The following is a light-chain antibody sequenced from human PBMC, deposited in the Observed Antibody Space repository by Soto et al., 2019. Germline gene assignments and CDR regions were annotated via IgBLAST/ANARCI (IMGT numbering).Light chain of an antibody. CDR3: SSYTSSSTPYV. CDR1: SSDVGGYNY. J-gene: IGLJ1*01. Sequence: QSALTQPASVSGSHGQSITISCTGTSSDVGGYNYVSWYQQHPGKAPKLMIYEVSNRPSGVSNRFSGSKSGNTASLTISGLQDEDEADYYCSSYTSSSTPYVFGTGTKVTVL. CDR2: EVS. V-gene: IGLV2-14*01.